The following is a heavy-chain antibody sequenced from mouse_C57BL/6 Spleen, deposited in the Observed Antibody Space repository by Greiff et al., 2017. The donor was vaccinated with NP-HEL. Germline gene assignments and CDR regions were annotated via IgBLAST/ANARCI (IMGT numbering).Heavy chain of an antibody. CDR2: ISYSGST. Sequence: DVKLVESGPGMVKPSQSLSLTCTVTGYSITSGYDWHWIRHFPGNKLEWMGYISYSGSTNYNPSLKSRISITHDTSKNHFFLKLNSVTTEDTATYYCATGALNGNYGAMDYWGQGTSVTVSS. CDR1: GYSITSGYD. V-gene: IGHV3-1*01. CDR3: ATGALNGNYGAMDY. J-gene: IGHJ4*01. D-gene: IGHD2-1*01.